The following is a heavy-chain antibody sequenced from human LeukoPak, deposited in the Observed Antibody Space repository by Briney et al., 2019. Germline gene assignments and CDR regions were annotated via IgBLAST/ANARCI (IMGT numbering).Heavy chain of an antibody. J-gene: IGHJ4*02. D-gene: IGHD3-22*01. CDR3: VKGTMIVVVTQTFDY. Sequence: PGGSLRLSCSASGFTFSNYAMHWVRQAPGKGLEYVSAISNNGGSTYYADSVKGRFTISRDNSKNTLYLQMSSLRAEDTAVYYCVKGTMIVVVTQTFDYWGQGTLVTVSS. CDR2: ISNNGGST. V-gene: IGHV3-64D*09. CDR1: GFTFSNYA.